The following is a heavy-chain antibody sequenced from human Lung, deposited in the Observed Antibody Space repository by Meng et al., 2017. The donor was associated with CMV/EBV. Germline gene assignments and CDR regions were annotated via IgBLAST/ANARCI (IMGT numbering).Heavy chain of an antibody. Sequence: GXSXKISXAASGFTFSSYGMHWVRQAPGKGLEWVAFIRYDGSNKYYADSVKGRFTIPRDNSKNTLYLQMNSLRAEDTAVYYCAKGGDYDSSGDYWGQGTVVTVSS. V-gene: IGHV3-30*02. J-gene: IGHJ4*02. CDR2: IRYDGSNK. CDR1: GFTFSSYG. D-gene: IGHD3-22*01. CDR3: AKGGDYDSSGDY.